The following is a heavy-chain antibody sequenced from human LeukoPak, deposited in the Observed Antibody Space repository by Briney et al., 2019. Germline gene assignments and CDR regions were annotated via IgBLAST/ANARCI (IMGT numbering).Heavy chain of an antibody. CDR1: GGSISSGDYY. V-gene: IGHV4-30-4*01. D-gene: IGHD3-22*01. Sequence: NTSETLSLTCTVSGGSISSGDYYWSWIRQPPGKGLEWIGYIYYSGSTYYNPSLKSRVTISVDTSKNQFSLKLSSVTAADTAVYYCAREGSSGYSSVFDYWGQGTLVTVSS. J-gene: IGHJ4*02. CDR3: AREGSSGYSSVFDY. CDR2: IYYSGST.